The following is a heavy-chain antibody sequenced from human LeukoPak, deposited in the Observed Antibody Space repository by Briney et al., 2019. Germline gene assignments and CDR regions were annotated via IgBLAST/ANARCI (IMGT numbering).Heavy chain of an antibody. Sequence: SAETLSLTCTVSGGSISSYYWSWIRQPPGKGLEWIGYIYYSGSTKYNPSLKSRVTISVDTSKNQFSLKLNSVTAADTAVYYCARLVDCRGGSWCYVFGIWGHGTMVTVSS. CDR3: ARLVDCRGGSWCYVFGI. J-gene: IGHJ3*02. D-gene: IGHD2-15*01. V-gene: IGHV4-59*01. CDR1: GGSISSYY. CDR2: IYYSGST.